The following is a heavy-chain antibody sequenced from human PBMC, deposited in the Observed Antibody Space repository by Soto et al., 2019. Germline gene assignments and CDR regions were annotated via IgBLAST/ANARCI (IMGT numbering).Heavy chain of an antibody. CDR3: ARHGRAGLIMTTPDGAFDI. J-gene: IGHJ3*02. V-gene: IGHV4-61*08. D-gene: IGHD3-16*01. CDR2: IYYSGST. Sequence: ASETLSLTCTVSGGSISSGGYYWSWIRQPPGKGLEWIGYIYYSGSTNYNPSLKSRVTISVDTSKNQFSLKLSSVTAADTAVYYCARHGRAGLIMTTPDGAFDIWGQGTMVTVSS. CDR1: GGSISSGGYY.